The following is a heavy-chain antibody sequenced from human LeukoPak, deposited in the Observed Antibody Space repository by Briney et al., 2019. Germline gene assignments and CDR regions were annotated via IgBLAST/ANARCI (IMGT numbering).Heavy chain of an antibody. D-gene: IGHD5-18*01. J-gene: IGHJ4*02. Sequence: GGALRLSCAASGFTFSIYAMSWVRPAPGKGRGWVSGLNEDGGYTYYADSVKGRFTISRDNSKNTLYLQMDSLRAEDTAVYYCAKDRGYSYGYFDYWGQGTLVTVSS. CDR1: GFTFSIYA. V-gene: IGHV3-23*01. CDR3: AKDRGYSYGYFDY. CDR2: LNEDGGYT.